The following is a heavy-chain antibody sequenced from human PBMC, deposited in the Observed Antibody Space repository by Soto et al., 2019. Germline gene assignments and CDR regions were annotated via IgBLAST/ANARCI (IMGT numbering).Heavy chain of an antibody. CDR2: ISYDGSKT. CDR3: AKALVVASPWFINVTQSGLAV. CDR1: GFNFYSYD. J-gene: IGHJ6*01. Sequence: PGGNPRISCAAYGFNFYSYDIHWGRQAPGKGLEWVAVISYDGSKTYYAASVRGRFTISRDNSKNTLSLQMNSLTGEDTAVYYCAKALVVASPWFINVTQSGLAVCGPGTSLTVSA. D-gene: IGHD2-15*01. V-gene: IGHV3-30*18.